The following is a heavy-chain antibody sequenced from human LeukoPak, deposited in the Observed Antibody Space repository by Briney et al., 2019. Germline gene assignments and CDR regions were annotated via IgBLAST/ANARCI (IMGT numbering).Heavy chain of an antibody. CDR3: ARCMSELDYGDYAYYYHMDV. J-gene: IGHJ6*04. CDR1: GDSLTSGSRY. Sequence: SQTLSLTCTVPGDSLTSGSRYWSWIRQPAGKGLEWIGHFYSSTRTTYNPSLESRVTISGDTAKNQFSLKLDSVTAADTAVYFCARCMSELDYGDYAYYYHMDVWGKGTTGTVSS. V-gene: IGHV4-61*09. CDR2: FYSSTRT. D-gene: IGHD4-17*01.